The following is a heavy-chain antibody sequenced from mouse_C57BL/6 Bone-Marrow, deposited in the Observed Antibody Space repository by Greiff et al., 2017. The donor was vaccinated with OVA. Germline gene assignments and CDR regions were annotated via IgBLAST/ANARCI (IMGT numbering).Heavy chain of an antibody. Sequence: EVKVVESGGGLVKPGGSLKLSCAASGFTFSSYAMSWVRQTPEKRLEWVATISDGGSYTYYPDNVKGRFTISRDNAKNNLYLQMSHLKSEDTAMYYCARGDGANYFDYWGQGTTLTVSS. J-gene: IGHJ2*01. CDR2: ISDGGSYT. CDR3: ARGDGANYFDY. V-gene: IGHV5-4*03. CDR1: GFTFSSYA.